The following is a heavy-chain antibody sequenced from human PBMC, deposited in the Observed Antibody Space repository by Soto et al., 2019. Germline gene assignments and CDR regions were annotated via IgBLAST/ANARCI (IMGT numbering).Heavy chain of an antibody. Sequence: PGGSLRLSCAASGFTFSSYGMHWVRQAPGKGLEWVAVISYDGSNKYYADSVKGRFTISRDNSKNTLYLQMNSLRAADTAVYYCAKADLPGYCSSTSCYSYFQHWGQGTLVTVSS. CDR1: GFTFSSYG. D-gene: IGHD2-2*01. J-gene: IGHJ1*01. CDR2: ISYDGSNK. V-gene: IGHV3-30*18. CDR3: AKADLPGYCSSTSCYSYFQH.